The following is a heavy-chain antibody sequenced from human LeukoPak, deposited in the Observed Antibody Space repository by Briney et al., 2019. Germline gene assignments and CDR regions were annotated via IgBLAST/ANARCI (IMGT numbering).Heavy chain of an antibody. CDR2: IIPIFGIT. V-gene: IGHV1-69*04. CDR3: ARDREEMPTQWEAFDF. Sequence: SVKVSCKASGGTFSSYAINWVRQAPGQGLEWMGRIIPIFGITKYAQKFQGRVTITADKSTSTVYMELSSLRSEDTAVYYCARDREEMPTQWEAFDFWGQGTMVTVSP. CDR1: GGTFSSYA. D-gene: IGHD5-24*01. J-gene: IGHJ3*01.